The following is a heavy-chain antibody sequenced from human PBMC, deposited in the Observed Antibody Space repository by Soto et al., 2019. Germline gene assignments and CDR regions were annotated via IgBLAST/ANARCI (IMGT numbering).Heavy chain of an antibody. Sequence: QVQLVESGGGVVQPGRSLRLSCAASGFTFSSYAMYWVRQAPGKGLEWVAVISYDGSNKYYADSVKGRFTISRDNSKNTLYLQMNSLRAEDTAVYYCAKEYGITGTTFDYWAQGTLVTVSS. CDR1: GFTFSSYA. V-gene: IGHV3-30-3*01. CDR3: AKEYGITGTTFDY. J-gene: IGHJ4*02. CDR2: ISYDGSNK. D-gene: IGHD1-7*01.